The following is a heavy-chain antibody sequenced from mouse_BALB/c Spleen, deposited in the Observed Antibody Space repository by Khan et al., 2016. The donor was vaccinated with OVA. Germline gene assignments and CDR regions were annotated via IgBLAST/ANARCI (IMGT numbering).Heavy chain of an antibody. V-gene: IGHV1-76*01. CDR2: IYPGTDNS. Sequence: QVQLKQSGPELVRPGASVKLSCKTSGYTFTSYWIHWVKQRPGKGLEWIARIYPGTDNSYYNEKFKDKATLTADKSSSTAYMQLSSLKSEDSDVYVCEREDALYHCDHWGQGTTVTVSS. CDR1: GYTFTSYW. J-gene: IGHJ4*01. CDR3: EREDALYHCDH.